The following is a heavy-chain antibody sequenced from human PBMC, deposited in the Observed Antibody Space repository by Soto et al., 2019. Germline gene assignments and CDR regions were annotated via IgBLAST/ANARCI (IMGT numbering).Heavy chain of an antibody. V-gene: IGHV3-23*01. D-gene: IGHD3-10*01. J-gene: IGHJ4*02. CDR2: MSGSGGST. Sequence: EVQLLESGGGLVQPGGSLRLSCAASGFTFSSYVMSWVRQAPGKGLESVSAMSGSGGSTYYADSVKGRFTISRDNSKNTLYLQMNSLRAEDTAVYYCATLQGTYYYGSGSYYLPYWGQGTLVTVSS. CDR1: GFTFSSYV. CDR3: ATLQGTYYYGSGSYYLPY.